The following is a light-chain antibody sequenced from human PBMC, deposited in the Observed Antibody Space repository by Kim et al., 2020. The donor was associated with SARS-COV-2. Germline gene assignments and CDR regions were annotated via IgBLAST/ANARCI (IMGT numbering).Light chain of an antibody. J-gene: IGLJ2*01. CDR1: NIGSKN. CDR3: QVWDSSTV. V-gene: IGLV3-9*01. Sequence: VSVALGQTARMTCGGNNIGSKNVHWYQQKPGQAPVLVIYRDSNRPSGIPERFSGSNSGNTATLTISRAQAGDEADYYCQVWDSSTVFGGGTQLTVL. CDR2: RDS.